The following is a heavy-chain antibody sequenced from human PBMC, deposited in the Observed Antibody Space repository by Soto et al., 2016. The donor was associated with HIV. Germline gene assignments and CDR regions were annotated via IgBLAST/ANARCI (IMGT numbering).Heavy chain of an antibody. Sequence: EVQLLESGGGLVQPGGSLRLSCAASGFTFSSYAMSWVRQAPGKGLEWVSAISGSGGSTYYADSVKGRFTISRDNSKNTLYLQMNSLRAEDTAVYYCAKDPSLLAAEEYYFDYWGQGTLVTVSS. D-gene: IGHD6-13*01. CDR2: ISGSGGST. V-gene: IGHV3-23*01. CDR1: GFTFSSYA. CDR3: AKDPSLLAAEEYYFDY. J-gene: IGHJ4*02.